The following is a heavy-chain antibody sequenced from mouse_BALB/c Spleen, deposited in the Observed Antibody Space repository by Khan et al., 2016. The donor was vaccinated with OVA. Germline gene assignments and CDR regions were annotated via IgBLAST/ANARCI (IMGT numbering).Heavy chain of an antibody. Sequence: QVQLKESGPGLVAPSQSLSITCTVSGFSLTDYGVSWISQPPGKGLEWLGVIWGGGSTYYNSDLNSRLSISNDNSKCQVFLKMSSMQTDDTSTFCCAKGVWSYYYGLDYWGQGTSVTVSS. J-gene: IGHJ4*01. CDR1: GFSLTDYG. D-gene: IGHD2-10*02. CDR2: IWGGGST. CDR3: AKGVWSYYYGLDY. V-gene: IGHV2-6-5*01.